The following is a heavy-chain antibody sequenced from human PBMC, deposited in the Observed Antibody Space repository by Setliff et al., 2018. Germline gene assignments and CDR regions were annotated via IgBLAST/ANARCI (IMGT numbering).Heavy chain of an antibody. D-gene: IGHD2-2*02. Sequence: SETLSLTCTVSGGSISSSSYYWGWIRQPPGKGLEWIGSIYYSGSTYYNPSLKSRVTISVDTSKNQFSLKLRSVTAADTAVYYCARDREYCSRTSCYIDYWGQGALVTVSS. J-gene: IGHJ4*02. V-gene: IGHV4-39*07. CDR2: IYYSGST. CDR1: GGSISSSSYY. CDR3: ARDREYCSRTSCYIDY.